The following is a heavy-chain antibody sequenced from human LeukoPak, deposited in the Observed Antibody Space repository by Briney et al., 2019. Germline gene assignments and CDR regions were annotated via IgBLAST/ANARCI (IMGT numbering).Heavy chain of an antibody. CDR1: GYSFTSYW. D-gene: IGHD6-19*01. CDR3: ARREGAVAGENWFDP. CDR2: IYPGDSDT. J-gene: IGHJ5*02. Sequence: PGESLKISCKGSGYSFTSYWIGWVRQMPGKGLEWMGIIYPGDSDTRYSPSFQGQVTISADKSISTAYLQWSSLKASDTAMYYCARREGAVAGENWFDPWGQGTLVTVSS. V-gene: IGHV5-51*03.